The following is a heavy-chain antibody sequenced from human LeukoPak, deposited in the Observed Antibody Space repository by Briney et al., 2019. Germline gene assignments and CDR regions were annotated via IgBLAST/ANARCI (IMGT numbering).Heavy chain of an antibody. CDR3: ARRGYCRDGSCYSEAWFDP. D-gene: IGHD2-15*01. Sequence: PGESLKISCKGSGYSFTSYWIGWVRQMPGKGLEWMGIIYPGDSDTRYSPSFQGQVTISADKSINTAYLHWSSLKASDTAMYYCARRGYCRDGSCYSEAWFDPWGQGTLVTVSS. V-gene: IGHV5-51*01. CDR2: IYPGDSDT. J-gene: IGHJ5*02. CDR1: GYSFTSYW.